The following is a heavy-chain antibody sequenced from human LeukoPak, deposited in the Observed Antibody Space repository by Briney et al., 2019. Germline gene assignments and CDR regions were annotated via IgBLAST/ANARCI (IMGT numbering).Heavy chain of an antibody. D-gene: IGHD3-10*01. Sequence: PSETLSLTCAVYGGSFSGYYWSWIRQPPGKGLEWIGEINHSGSTNYNPSLKSRVTISVDTSKSQFSMKLSSVTAADTAVYYCARARTMVRGVIIKPYYGMDVWGKGTTVTASS. V-gene: IGHV4-34*01. CDR3: ARARTMVRGVIIKPYYGMDV. CDR1: GGSFSGYY. J-gene: IGHJ6*04. CDR2: INHSGST.